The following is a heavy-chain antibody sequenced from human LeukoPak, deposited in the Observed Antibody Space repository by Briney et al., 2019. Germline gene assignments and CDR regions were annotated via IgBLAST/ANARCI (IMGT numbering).Heavy chain of an antibody. CDR2: ISYDGSNK. CDR1: GFSFNSYA. CDR3: VSGSLQSGYNFDY. J-gene: IGHJ4*02. Sequence: GGSLRLSCAASGFSFNSYAIHWVRQAPGKGLEWVTVISYDGSNKHYADSVRGRFTISRDNAKNTLYLQMNSLRAEDTAVYYCVSGSLQSGYNFDYWGQGALVTVSS. D-gene: IGHD3-3*01. V-gene: IGHV3-30*03.